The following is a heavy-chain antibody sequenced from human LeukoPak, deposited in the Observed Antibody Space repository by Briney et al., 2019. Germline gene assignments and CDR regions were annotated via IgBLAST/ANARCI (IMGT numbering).Heavy chain of an antibody. CDR1: GSSISSYY. CDR2: IYYTGST. V-gene: IGHV4-59*01. D-gene: IGHD3-22*01. J-gene: IGHJ3*02. CDR3: AREARDTMIPRAFDI. Sequence: PSETLSLTCTVSGSSISSYYWIWIRQPPGKGLEWIGYIYYTGSTNYNPSLQSRVTISLDTSKNQFSLKLSSVTAADTAVYYCAREARDTMIPRAFDIWGQGTMVIVSS.